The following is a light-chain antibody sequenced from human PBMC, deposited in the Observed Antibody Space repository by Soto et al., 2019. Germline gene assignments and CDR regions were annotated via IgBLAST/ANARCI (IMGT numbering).Light chain of an antibody. J-gene: IGKJ4*01. V-gene: IGKV3D-15*01. CDR3: QQYNNWHPLT. CDR2: DAS. Sequence: EIVMTQSPGTLSVSPGERATLSCRASQSVSINLAWYQQKPGQAPRLLIYDASTRATGIPARFSGSGSGIEFTLTISSLQSKDFAVYYCQQYNNWHPLTFGGGTKVEIK. CDR1: QSVSIN.